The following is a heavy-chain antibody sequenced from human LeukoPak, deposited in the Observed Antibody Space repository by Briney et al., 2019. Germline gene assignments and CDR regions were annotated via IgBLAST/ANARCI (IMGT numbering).Heavy chain of an antibody. CDR3: VKGGWLDN. CDR1: GFTFSNLD. CDR2: ITSNGGRS. Sequence: GGSLRLSCTASGFTFSNLDMTWVRQAPGKGLEWVSVITSNGGRSNYADLAKGRFTTSRDNSKDTLYLQMNGLSAEDTALYYCVKGGWLDNWGQGALVTVSS. D-gene: IGHD6-19*01. V-gene: IGHV3-23*01. J-gene: IGHJ4*02.